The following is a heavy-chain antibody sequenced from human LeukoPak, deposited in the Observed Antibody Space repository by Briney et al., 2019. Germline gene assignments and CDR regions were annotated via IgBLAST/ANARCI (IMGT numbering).Heavy chain of an antibody. Sequence: GGSLRLSCAASGFTFSSYAMSWVRQAPGKGLEWVSAISGSGGSTYYADSVKGRFTISRDNSKNTLYLQMNSLRAEDTAVYYCARDSDFWSGYEFDYWGQGTLVTVSS. V-gene: IGHV3-23*01. CDR1: GFTFSSYA. D-gene: IGHD3-3*01. CDR2: ISGSGGST. CDR3: ARDSDFWSGYEFDY. J-gene: IGHJ4*02.